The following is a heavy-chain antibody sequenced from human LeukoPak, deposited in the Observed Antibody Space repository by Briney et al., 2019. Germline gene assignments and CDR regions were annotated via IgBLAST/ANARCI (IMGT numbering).Heavy chain of an antibody. J-gene: IGHJ3*02. V-gene: IGHV3-74*01. Sequence: GGSLRLSCAASGYTFSSYWMHWVRQAPGKELVWVSRINSDESSTSYADSVKGRFTISRDNAKNTLYLQMNSLRAEDTAVYYCAREGYDIVVADAFDIWGQGTMVTVSS. CDR1: GYTFSSYW. CDR2: INSDESST. D-gene: IGHD2-15*01. CDR3: AREGYDIVVADAFDI.